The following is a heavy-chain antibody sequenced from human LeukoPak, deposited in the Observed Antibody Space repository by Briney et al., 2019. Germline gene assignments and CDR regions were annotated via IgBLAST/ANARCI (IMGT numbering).Heavy chain of an antibody. V-gene: IGHV1-18*01. Sequence: ASVKVSCKASGYTFTSYGISWVRQAPGQGLEWMGWISAYNGNTNYAQKLQGRVTMTADTSTSTAYMELRSLRSDDTAVYYCATNKQEWELTYWGQGTLVTVSS. CDR1: GYTFTSYG. D-gene: IGHD1-26*01. CDR3: ATNKQEWELTY. J-gene: IGHJ4*02. CDR2: ISAYNGNT.